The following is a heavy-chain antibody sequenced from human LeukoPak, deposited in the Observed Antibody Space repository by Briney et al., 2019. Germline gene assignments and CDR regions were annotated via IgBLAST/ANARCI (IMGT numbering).Heavy chain of an antibody. Sequence: GGSLRLSCAASGFTFTSYDMNWLRQAPGKGLEWVSSITSRRGYIYYADSVKGRFTISRDNAKKSLYLQMNSPRAEDTAVYYCARGGESSVNDYWGQGTLVTVSS. CDR3: ARGGESSVNDY. CDR2: ITSRRGYI. D-gene: IGHD2-21*01. J-gene: IGHJ4*02. V-gene: IGHV3-21*01. CDR1: GFTFTSYD.